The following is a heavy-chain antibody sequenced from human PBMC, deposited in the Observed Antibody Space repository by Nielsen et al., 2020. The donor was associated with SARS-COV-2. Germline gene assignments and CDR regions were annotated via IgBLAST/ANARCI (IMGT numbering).Heavy chain of an antibody. CDR3: ARGRVLGAAAVSFFQH. V-gene: IGHV4-34*01. CDR1: GGSFSGYY. J-gene: IGHJ1*01. D-gene: IGHD6-13*01. Sequence: SETLSLTCAVYGGSFSGYYWSWIRQPPGKGLEWIGEINHSGSTNYNPSLKSRVTISVDTSENQFSLKLSSVTAADTAVYYCARGRVLGAAAVSFFQHWGQGTLVTVSS. CDR2: INHSGST.